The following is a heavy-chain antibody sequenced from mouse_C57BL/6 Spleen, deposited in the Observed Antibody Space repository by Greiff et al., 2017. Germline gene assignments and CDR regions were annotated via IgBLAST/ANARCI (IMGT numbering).Heavy chain of an antibody. Sequence: VKLTQSVAELAKPGASVKLSCTASGYNFNSNWMHWVKQRPAQGLEWLGNINPSSGYTKYTQKFKSKATLTADKSSSTAYMQLSSLTYEDSAVYYCARDYAMDYWGQGTSVTVSA. CDR3: ARDYAMDY. CDR2: INPSSGYT. V-gene: IGHV1-7*01. CDR1: GYNFNSNW. J-gene: IGHJ4*01.